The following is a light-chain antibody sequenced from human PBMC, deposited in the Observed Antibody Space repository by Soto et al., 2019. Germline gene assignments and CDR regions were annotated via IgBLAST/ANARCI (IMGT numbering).Light chain of an antibody. V-gene: IGLV2-11*01. CDR1: SSDVGAYNF. CDR2: DVN. CDR3: CSYGGRIPMV. Sequence: QSALTQPRSVSGSPGQSVTISCTGTSSDVGAYNFVCWYQQHPGKAPRLIIYDVNKRPAGVADRFSGSKSSNTASLTISGLLAEDEADYSCCSYGGRIPMVFGGGTKLTVL. J-gene: IGLJ2*01.